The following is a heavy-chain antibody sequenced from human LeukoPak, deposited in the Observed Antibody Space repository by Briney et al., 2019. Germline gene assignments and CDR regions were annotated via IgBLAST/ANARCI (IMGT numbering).Heavy chain of an antibody. J-gene: IGHJ4*02. CDR1: GGTFSSYA. Sequence: ASVKVSCEASGGTFSSYAISWVRQAPGQGLEWMGRIIPIFGTANYAQKFQGRVTITTDESTSTAYMELSSLRSEDTAVYYCARDRRATIRNQYLGNFDYWGQGTLVTVSS. CDR3: ARDRRATIRNQYLGNFDY. D-gene: IGHD5-24*01. V-gene: IGHV1-69*05. CDR2: IIPIFGTA.